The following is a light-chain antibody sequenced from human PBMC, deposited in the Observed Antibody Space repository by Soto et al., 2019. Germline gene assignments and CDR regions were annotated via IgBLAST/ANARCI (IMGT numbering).Light chain of an antibody. CDR3: QQYGSSLFT. J-gene: IGKJ3*01. CDR1: QSVSSSY. CDR2: GAS. Sequence: EIVLTQSPGTLSLSPGERATLSCRASQSVSSSYLAWYQQKPGQAPRLLINGASSRATGIPDRFSGSGSGTDSTLTISRLEPEDFAVYYCQQYGSSLFTFGPGTKVDIK. V-gene: IGKV3-20*01.